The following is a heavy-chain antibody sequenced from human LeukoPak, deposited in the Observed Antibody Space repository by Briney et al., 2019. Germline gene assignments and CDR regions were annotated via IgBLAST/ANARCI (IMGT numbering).Heavy chain of an antibody. J-gene: IGHJ4*02. D-gene: IGHD6-13*01. Sequence: IGYIYYSGSTNYTPSLKSRVTISVDTSKNQFSLKLSSVTAADTAVYYCARVAAAGTECFDYWGQGTLVTVSS. CDR2: IYYSGST. CDR3: ARVAAAGTECFDY. V-gene: IGHV4-59*01.